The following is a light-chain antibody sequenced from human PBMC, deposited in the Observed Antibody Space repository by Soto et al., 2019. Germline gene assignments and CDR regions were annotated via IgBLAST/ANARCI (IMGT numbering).Light chain of an antibody. CDR2: GAS. J-gene: IGKJ4*01. V-gene: IGKV3-15*01. CDR3: QQYYNWLALS. CDR1: QDIITN. Sequence: EIVMTQSPATLSVSPGDRAILSCRASQDIITNLAWYQQKPGQAPRLLFYGASTRAKGVPARFSGSGSGTEFTLTISSLQSEDFAIYYCQQYYNWLALSFGGGTKVEI.